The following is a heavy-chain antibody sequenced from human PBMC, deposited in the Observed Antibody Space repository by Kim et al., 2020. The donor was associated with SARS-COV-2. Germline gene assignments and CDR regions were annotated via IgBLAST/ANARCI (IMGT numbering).Heavy chain of an antibody. CDR1: GFTFSSYG. CDR2: IRYDGSNK. CDR3: ARAGSSSWNYYYYYMD. V-gene: IGHV3-33*01. D-gene: IGHD6-13*01. J-gene: IGHJ6*03. Sequence: GGSLRLSCAASGFTFSSYGMHWVRQAPGKGLEWVAVIRYDGSNKSTADAAKGRVTISRASDKNKLYLQLNIKRSENAAAYYCARAGSSSWNYYYYYMD.